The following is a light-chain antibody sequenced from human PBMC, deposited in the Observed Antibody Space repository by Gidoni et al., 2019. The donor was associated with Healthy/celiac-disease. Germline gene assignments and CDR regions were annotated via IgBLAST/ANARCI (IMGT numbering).Light chain of an antibody. J-gene: IGKJ2*01. Sequence: DIQMTQSPSSLSASVGDRVTITCRASQSISSYLNSYQQKPGKAPKLLIYAASSLQSGVPSRFSGSGSGTDFTLTISSLQPEDFATYYCQQSYSTPYTFGQXTKLEIK. CDR2: AAS. CDR1: QSISSY. V-gene: IGKV1-39*01. CDR3: QQSYSTPYT.